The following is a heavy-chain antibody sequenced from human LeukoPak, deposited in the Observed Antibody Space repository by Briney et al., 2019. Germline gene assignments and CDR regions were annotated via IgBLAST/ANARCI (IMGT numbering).Heavy chain of an antibody. J-gene: IGHJ4*02. CDR2: ISSGGDNT. D-gene: IGHD5-18*01. CDR3: AREDATMVLSLDY. Sequence: PGGSLRLSCAASGFTFSSYAMSWVRQAPGKGLEWVSAISSGGDNTYYADSVKGRLTISRDNSKNTLYVQMTSLRAEDMAVYCAREDATMVLSLDYWGQGALVTVSS. V-gene: IGHV3-23*01. CDR1: GFTFSSYA.